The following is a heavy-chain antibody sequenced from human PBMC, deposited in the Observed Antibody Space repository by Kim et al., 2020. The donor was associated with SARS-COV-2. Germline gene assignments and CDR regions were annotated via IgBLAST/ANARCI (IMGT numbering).Heavy chain of an antibody. CDR3: ARDRYDGYSSGWYDPLGYYYGMDV. Sequence: SQTLSLTCAISGDSVSSNSAAWNWIRQSPSRGLEWLGRTYYRSKWYNDYAVSVKSRITINPDTSKNQFSLQLNSVTPEDTAVYYCARDRYDGYSSGWYDPLGYYYGMDVWGQGTTVTVSS. J-gene: IGHJ6*02. V-gene: IGHV6-1*01. CDR2: TYYRSKWYN. D-gene: IGHD6-19*01. CDR1: GDSVSSNSAA.